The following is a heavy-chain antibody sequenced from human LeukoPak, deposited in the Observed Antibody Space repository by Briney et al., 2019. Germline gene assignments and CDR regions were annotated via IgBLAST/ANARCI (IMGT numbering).Heavy chain of an antibody. CDR3: ARGGDYSDYGWFDP. D-gene: IGHD4-11*01. V-gene: IGHV1-46*01. J-gene: IGHJ5*02. CDR2: INTSVGST. Sequence: PSVKVSCTASGYTFTSYYMHWVRPAPGQGLEWMGIINTSVGSTSYAQKFQGRVTMTRDTSTSTVYMELSSVRSEDTAVYYCARGGDYSDYGWFDPGGQGTLVTVSS. CDR1: GYTFTSYY.